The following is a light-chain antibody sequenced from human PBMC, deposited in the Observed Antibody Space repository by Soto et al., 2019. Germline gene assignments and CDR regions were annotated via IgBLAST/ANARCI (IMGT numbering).Light chain of an antibody. CDR1: QAISSY. CDR3: QHLNSYPLT. CDR2: GAS. Sequence: DIQLTQSPSFLSASVGDRVTITCRASQAISSYLAWYQQKPGKAPKLLIYGASTLQSGVPSRFSGSGSGTEFTLTISSLQPEDFATYYCQHLNSYPLTFGRGTKVEIK. J-gene: IGKJ1*01. V-gene: IGKV1-9*01.